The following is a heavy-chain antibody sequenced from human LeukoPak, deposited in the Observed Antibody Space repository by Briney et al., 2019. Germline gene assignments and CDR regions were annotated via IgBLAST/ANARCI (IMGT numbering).Heavy chain of an antibody. V-gene: IGHV3-33*01. D-gene: IGHD6-13*01. J-gene: IGHJ4*02. CDR2: IWYDGSNK. CDR3: ARDVAAAGPGGFDY. Sequence: GGSLRLSCAASGFTFSSYGMHWVRQAPGKGLEWVAVIWYDGSNKYYAVSVKGRFTISRDNSKNTLYLQMNSLRAEDTAVYYCARDVAAAGPGGFDYWGQGTLVTVSS. CDR1: GFTFSSYG.